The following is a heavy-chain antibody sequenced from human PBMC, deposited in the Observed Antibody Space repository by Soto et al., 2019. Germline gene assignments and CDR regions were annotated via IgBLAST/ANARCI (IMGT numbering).Heavy chain of an antibody. CDR3: ARVTEYRGIRMLGSYYYMDV. V-gene: IGHV4-59*01. Sequence: SETLSLTCTVSGGSISSYYWSWIRQPPGKGLEWIGYIYYSGSTNYNPSLKSRVTISVDTSKNQFSLKLSSVTAADTAVYYCARVTEYRGIRMLGSYYYMDVWGKATTVPVS. J-gene: IGHJ6*03. CDR1: GGSISSYY. D-gene: IGHD5-12*01. CDR2: IYYSGST.